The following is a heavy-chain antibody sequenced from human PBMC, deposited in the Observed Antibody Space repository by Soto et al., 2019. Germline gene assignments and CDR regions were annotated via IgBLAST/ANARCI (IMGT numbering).Heavy chain of an antibody. CDR1: GGSISSSSYY. CDR2: IYYSGST. CDR3: ARRYSSGWSWFDP. Sequence: SETLSLTCTVSGGSISSSSYYWGWIRHPPGKGLEWIGSIYYSGSTYYNPSLKSRVTISVDTSKNQFSLKLSSVTAADTAVYYCARRYSSGWSWFDPWGQGTLVTVSS. J-gene: IGHJ5*02. V-gene: IGHV4-39*01. D-gene: IGHD6-19*01.